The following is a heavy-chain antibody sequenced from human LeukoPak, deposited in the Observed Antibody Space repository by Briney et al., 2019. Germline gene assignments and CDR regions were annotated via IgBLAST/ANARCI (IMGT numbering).Heavy chain of an antibody. D-gene: IGHD1-1*01. CDR2: INPNSGGT. CDR1: GYTFTGYY. Sequence: ASVKVSCKASGYTFTGYYMHWVRQAPGQGLEWMGWINPNSGGTNYAQKFQGWVTMTRDTSISTAYMELSRLRSDDTAVYYCARVRSSGTTWYFDYRGQGTLVTVSS. CDR3: ARVRSSGTTWYFDY. V-gene: IGHV1-2*04. J-gene: IGHJ4*02.